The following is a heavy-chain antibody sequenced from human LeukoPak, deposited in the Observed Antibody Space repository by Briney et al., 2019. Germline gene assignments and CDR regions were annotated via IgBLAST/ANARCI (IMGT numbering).Heavy chain of an antibody. CDR3: AKVTDDILTGYHWHGMDA. CDR1: GFTFADFA. Sequence: LPGGSLRLSCAASGFTFADFAMHWVRQAPGKGLEWFSLITWDGDSSYYSDSVKGRFTVSRDNFINSLYLQMDSLRTEDTGVYYCAKVTDDILTGYHWHGMDAWGQGTTVTVSS. J-gene: IGHJ6*02. D-gene: IGHD3-9*01. V-gene: IGHV3-43D*03. CDR2: ITWDGDSS.